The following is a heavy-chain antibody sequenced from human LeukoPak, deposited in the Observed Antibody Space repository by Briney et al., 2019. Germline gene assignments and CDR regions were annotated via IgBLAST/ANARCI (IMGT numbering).Heavy chain of an antibody. Sequence: ASVKVSCKASGYTFTGYYMHWVRQAPGQGLEWMGRINPNSGGTNYAQKFQGRVTMTRDTSISTAYMELSRLRSDDTALYYCAITMVRGVIITRDYWGQGTLVTVPS. J-gene: IGHJ4*02. CDR2: INPNSGGT. V-gene: IGHV1-2*06. CDR3: AITMVRGVIITRDY. D-gene: IGHD3-10*01. CDR1: GYTFTGYY.